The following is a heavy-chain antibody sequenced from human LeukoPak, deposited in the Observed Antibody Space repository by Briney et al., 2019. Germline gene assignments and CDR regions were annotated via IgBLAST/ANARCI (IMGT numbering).Heavy chain of an antibody. D-gene: IGHD3-10*02. CDR2: ISGSGGGT. V-gene: IGHV3-23*01. Sequence: GGSLRLSCAASGFAFSNYAMSWVRQAPGNGLEWVSGISGSGGGTYYANSVKGRFTISRDNAKNSLYLQMNSLRAEDTAVYYCAELGITMIGGVWGKGTTVTISS. CDR1: GFAFSNYA. J-gene: IGHJ6*04. CDR3: AELGITMIGGV.